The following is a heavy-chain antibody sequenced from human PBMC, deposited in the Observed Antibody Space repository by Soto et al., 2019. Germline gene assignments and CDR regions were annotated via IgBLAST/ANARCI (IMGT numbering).Heavy chain of an antibody. CDR2: IWYDGSNK. D-gene: IGHD2-2*01. Sequence: QVQLVESGGGVVQPGRSLRLSCAVSGFTFSSYGMHWVRQAPGKGLEWVAVIWYDGSNKYYADSVKGRFTISRDNSKNTLYLQMNSLRAEDTAVYYCARDPLRPATRTTDYYYYGMDVWGQGTTVTVSS. V-gene: IGHV3-33*01. J-gene: IGHJ6*02. CDR3: ARDPLRPATRTTDYYYYGMDV. CDR1: GFTFSSYG.